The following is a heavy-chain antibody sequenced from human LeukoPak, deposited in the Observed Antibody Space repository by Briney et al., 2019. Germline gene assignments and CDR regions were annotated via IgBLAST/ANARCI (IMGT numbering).Heavy chain of an antibody. CDR1: GFTFSSYS. V-gene: IGHV3-21*01. J-gene: IGHJ4*02. D-gene: IGHD6-19*01. Sequence: GGSLRLSCAASGFTFSSYSMNWVRQAPGKGLEWVSSISSSSSYIYYAGSVKGRFTISRDNAKNSLYLQMNGLRAEDTAVYYCARRPRRAVAGSDYWGQGTLVTVSS. CDR3: ARRPRRAVAGSDY. CDR2: ISSSSSYI.